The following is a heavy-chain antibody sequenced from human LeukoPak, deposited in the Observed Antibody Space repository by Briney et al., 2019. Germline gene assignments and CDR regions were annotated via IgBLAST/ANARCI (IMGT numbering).Heavy chain of an antibody. CDR2: ISSSSSYI. J-gene: IGHJ4*02. CDR3: AGESVAAASDY. D-gene: IGHD6-13*01. Sequence: GGSLRLSCAASGFTFSSYSMNWVRQAPGKGLEWVSSISSSSSYIYYADSVKGRFTISRDNAKNSLYLQMNSLRAEDTAVYYCAGESVAAASDYWGQGTLVTVSS. V-gene: IGHV3-21*01. CDR1: GFTFSSYS.